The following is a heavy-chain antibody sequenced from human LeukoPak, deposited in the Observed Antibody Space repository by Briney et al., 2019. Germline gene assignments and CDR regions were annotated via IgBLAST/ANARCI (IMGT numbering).Heavy chain of an antibody. Sequence: SETLSLTCTVSGYSISSGYYWGWIRQPPGKGLEWIGSGSTYYNPSLKSRVTISVDTSKNQFSLKVRSVTAAHTAVYYCARARTLSSLFDYWGQGTLIAVSS. J-gene: IGHJ4*02. V-gene: IGHV4-38-2*02. CDR2: SGST. CDR3: ARARTLSSLFDY. CDR1: GYSISSGYY.